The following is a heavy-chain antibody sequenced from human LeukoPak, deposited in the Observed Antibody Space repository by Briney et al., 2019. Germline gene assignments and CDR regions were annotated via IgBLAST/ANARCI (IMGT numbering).Heavy chain of an antibody. Sequence: GGSLRLSCAASGFTFDDYGTSWVRQAPGKGLEWVSGINWNGGSTGYADSVKGRFTISRDNAKNSLYLQMNSLRAEDTALYYCARDLVTTYYFDYWGQGTLVTVSS. V-gene: IGHV3-20*04. CDR1: GFTFDDYG. J-gene: IGHJ4*02. CDR3: ARDLVTTYYFDY. D-gene: IGHD4-11*01. CDR2: INWNGGST.